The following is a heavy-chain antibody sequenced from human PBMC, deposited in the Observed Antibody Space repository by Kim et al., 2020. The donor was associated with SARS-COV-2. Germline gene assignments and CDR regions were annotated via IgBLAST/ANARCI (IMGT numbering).Heavy chain of an antibody. V-gene: IGHV1-69*01. CDR3: ARDARYSYGSKGWYFDL. J-gene: IGHJ2*01. D-gene: IGHD5-18*01. Sequence: FQGRVTMTADESTSTAYMELSSLRSEDTAVYYCARDARYSYGSKGWYFDLWGRGTLVTVSS.